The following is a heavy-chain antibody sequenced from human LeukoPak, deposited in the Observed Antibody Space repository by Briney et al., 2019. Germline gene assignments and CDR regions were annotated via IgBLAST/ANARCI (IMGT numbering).Heavy chain of an antibody. CDR2: INNDGSST. CDR1: GFTFSSYW. CDR3: VSSYCSGGSCYSASGY. V-gene: IGHV3-74*01. Sequence: GGSLRLSCAASGFTFSSYWMHWVRQAPGRGLVWVSRINNDGSSTSYADSVKGRFTISRDNAKNTLYLQMNSLRAEDTAVYYCVSSYCSGGSCYSASGYWGQGTLVTVSS. J-gene: IGHJ4*02. D-gene: IGHD2-15*01.